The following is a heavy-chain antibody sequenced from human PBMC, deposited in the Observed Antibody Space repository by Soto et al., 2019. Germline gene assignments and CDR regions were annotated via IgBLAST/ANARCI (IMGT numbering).Heavy chain of an antibody. CDR3: AKDRGFGVASATHDS. V-gene: IGHV3-64*04. CDR1: GFTFSSYA. J-gene: IGHJ4*02. Sequence: GGSLRLSCSASGFTFSSYAMHWVRQAPGKGLEYVSAISSNGGSTYYADSVKGRFTISRDNSKNTVYLQMSSLRAEDTAIYYCAKDRGFGVASATHDSWGQGTLVTVSS. D-gene: IGHD3-10*01. CDR2: ISSNGGST.